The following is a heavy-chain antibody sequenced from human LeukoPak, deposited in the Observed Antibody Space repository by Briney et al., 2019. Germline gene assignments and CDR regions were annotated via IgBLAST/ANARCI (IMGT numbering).Heavy chain of an antibody. V-gene: IGHV4-59*08. CDR3: ARGPGIAVAGAYFDY. J-gene: IGHJ4*02. D-gene: IGHD6-19*01. Sequence: SETLSLTCTVSGGSISSYYWSWIRQPPGKGLEWIGYIYYSGSTNYNPSLKSRVTISVDTSKNQFSLKLSSVTAADTAVYYCARGPGIAVAGAYFDYWGQETLVTVSS. CDR1: GGSISSYY. CDR2: IYYSGST.